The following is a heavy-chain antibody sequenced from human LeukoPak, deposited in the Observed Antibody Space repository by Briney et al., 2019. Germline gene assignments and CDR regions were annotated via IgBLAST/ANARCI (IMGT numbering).Heavy chain of an antibody. CDR3: AKSIRFCSSSACFAGYYNYGLHV. D-gene: IGHD2-2*01. J-gene: IGHJ6*02. Sequence: GGSLRLSCAASGFTFSSYGMHWVRQAPGKGLEWVAVMSHDGNSQHYADSVKGRFTISRDNSKNTLDLQMHRLRPEDTAVYYCAKSIRFCSSSACFAGYYNYGLHVWGQGTTVIVSS. CDR2: MSHDGNSQ. CDR1: GFTFSSYG. V-gene: IGHV3-30*18.